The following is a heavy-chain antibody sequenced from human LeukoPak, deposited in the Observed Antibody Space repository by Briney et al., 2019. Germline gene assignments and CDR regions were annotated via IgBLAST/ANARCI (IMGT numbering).Heavy chain of an antibody. D-gene: IGHD5-12*01. V-gene: IGHV4-4*07. J-gene: IGHJ6*03. Sequence: SETLSLTCTVSGGSISSSYWSWIRQSAGKRLEWIGRIYSSGSTDYTPSLKSRGTMSVDTSKNQFSLKLSSVTAADTAVYYCASRGPSGYDNSYYYYYMDVWGKGTTVTISS. CDR2: IYSSGST. CDR3: ASRGPSGYDNSYYYYYMDV. CDR1: GGSISSSY.